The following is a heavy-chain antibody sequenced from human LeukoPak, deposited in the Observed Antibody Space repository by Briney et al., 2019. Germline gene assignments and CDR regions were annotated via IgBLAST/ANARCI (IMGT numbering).Heavy chain of an antibody. V-gene: IGHV1-8*01. J-gene: IGHJ6*02. D-gene: IGHD3-3*01. CDR3: ARGRSYYDFWSGYFPDAYYYYGMDV. CDR1: GYTFTSYD. CDR2: MNPNSGNT. Sequence: ASVKVFCKASGYTFTSYDINWVRQATGQGLEWMGWMNPNSGNTGYAQKFQGRVTMTRNTSISTAYMELSSLRSEDTAVYYCARGRSYYDFWSGYFPDAYYYYGMDVWGQGTTVTVSS.